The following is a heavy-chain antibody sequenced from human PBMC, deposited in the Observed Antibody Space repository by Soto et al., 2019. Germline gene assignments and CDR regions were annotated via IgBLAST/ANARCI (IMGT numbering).Heavy chain of an antibody. J-gene: IGHJ5*02. V-gene: IGHV1-18*01. CDR3: ARDLGVVVVAATLSNWFDP. D-gene: IGHD2-15*01. CDR1: GYTFTSYG. Sequence: QVQLVQSGAEVKKPGASVKVSCKASGYTFTSYGISWVRQAPGQGLEWMGWISAYNGNTNYAQKLQGRVTMTTDTXXSXAXXELRSLRSDDTAVYYCARDLGVVVVAATLSNWFDPWGQGTLVTVSS. CDR2: ISAYNGNT.